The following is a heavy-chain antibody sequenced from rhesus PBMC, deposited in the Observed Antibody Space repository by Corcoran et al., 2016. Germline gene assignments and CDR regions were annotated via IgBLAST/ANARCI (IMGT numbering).Heavy chain of an antibody. V-gene: IGHV1-1*01. CDR2: TSPYKGNK. CDR1: GYPFTTYY. J-gene: IGHJ4*01. CDR3: TRATGYSNSFLFDY. D-gene: IGHD6-19*01. Sequence: QVQLVQSGAEIKQPGAAVKLSCKASGYPFTTYYIHWVRQAPGQGLEWIGPTSPYKGNKGYEQNSQGRVTITTDTATSTGFMGLSSLRSEDTAVYYCTRATGYSNSFLFDYWGQGVLVTVSS.